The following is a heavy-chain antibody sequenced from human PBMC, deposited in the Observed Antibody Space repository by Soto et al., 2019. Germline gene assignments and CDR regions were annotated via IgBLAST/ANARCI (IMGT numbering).Heavy chain of an antibody. Sequence: SETLSLTCTVSGGSISSYYWSWIRQPPGKGLEWIGYIYYSGSTNYNPSLKSRVTISVDTSKNQFSLKLSSVTAADTAVYYCARDRCGGDCFDYWGQGTLVTVSS. CDR2: IYYSGST. CDR1: GGSISSYY. V-gene: IGHV4-59*01. J-gene: IGHJ4*02. D-gene: IGHD2-21*01. CDR3: ARDRCGGDCFDY.